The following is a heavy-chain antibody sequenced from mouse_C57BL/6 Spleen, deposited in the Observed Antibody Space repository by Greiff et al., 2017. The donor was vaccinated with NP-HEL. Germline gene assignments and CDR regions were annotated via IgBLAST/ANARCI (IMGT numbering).Heavy chain of an antibody. J-gene: IGHJ4*01. CDR1: GYTFTSYW. Sequence: QVQLQQPGAELVRPGSSVKLSCKASGYTFTSYWMHWVKQRPIQGLEWIGNIDPSDSETHYNQKFKDKATLTVDKSSSTAYMQLSSRTSEDYAVYYCARGGYCEGGAMDYWGKGTSVTVSS. D-gene: IGHD2-3*01. V-gene: IGHV1-52*01. CDR2: IDPSDSET. CDR3: ARGGYCEGGAMDY.